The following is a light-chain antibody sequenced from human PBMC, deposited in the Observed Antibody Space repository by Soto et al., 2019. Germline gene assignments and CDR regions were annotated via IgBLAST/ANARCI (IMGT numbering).Light chain of an antibody. V-gene: IGLV2-14*03. CDR2: NVY. CDR1: SSDVGGYNF. Sequence: QSALTQPASVSGSPGQSITISCTGTSSDVGGYNFVSWYQQHPGKAPKLMLYNVYDRPSGISHRFSGSRSGNTASLTISGLQAEDEAHYYCNSYTISSTLVFGGGTNLTVL. CDR3: NSYTISSTLV. J-gene: IGLJ2*01.